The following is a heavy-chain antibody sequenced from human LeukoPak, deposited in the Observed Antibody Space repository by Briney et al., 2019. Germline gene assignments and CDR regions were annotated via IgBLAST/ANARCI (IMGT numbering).Heavy chain of an antibody. V-gene: IGHV5-51*01. CDR1: GYSLTSYW. CDR3: ASSNSGYYPRDY. Sequence: GESLKISCKGSGYSLTSYWIGWVRQMPGKGLEWMGMIYPADSGTRYSPSFQGQVTISADKSISTAYLQWSSLKASDTAMYYCASSNSGYYPRDYLGQGTLVTVSS. D-gene: IGHD3-22*01. CDR2: IYPADSGT. J-gene: IGHJ4*02.